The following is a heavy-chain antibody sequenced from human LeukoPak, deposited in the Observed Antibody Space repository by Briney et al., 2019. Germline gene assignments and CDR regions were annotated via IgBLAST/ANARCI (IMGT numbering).Heavy chain of an antibody. CDR2: ISISSSNI. CDR1: GFRVSGYD. J-gene: IGHJ6*04. Sequence: PGGFLRLSCAASGFRVSGYDLNWIRQAPGKGLEWIAYISISSSNIHYADSVRGRFTISRDNANNSLYLQLSSLRVEDTAVYYCAREYYGVIFSHYLDVWGKGTTVSVSS. D-gene: IGHD3/OR15-3a*01. CDR3: AREYYGVIFSHYLDV. V-gene: IGHV3-11*06.